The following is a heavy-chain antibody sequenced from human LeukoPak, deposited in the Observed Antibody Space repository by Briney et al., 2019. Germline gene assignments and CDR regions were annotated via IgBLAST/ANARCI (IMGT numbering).Heavy chain of an antibody. D-gene: IGHD4-11*01. CDR2: ISWNSGSI. Sequence: GGSLRLSCAASGFTFDDYAMHWVRQAPGKGLEWVSGISWNSGSIGYADSVKGRFTISRDNAKNSLYLQMNSLRAEGTALYYCAKYSNYLDAFDIWGQGTMVTVSS. V-gene: IGHV3-9*01. CDR1: GFTFDDYA. J-gene: IGHJ3*02. CDR3: AKYSNYLDAFDI.